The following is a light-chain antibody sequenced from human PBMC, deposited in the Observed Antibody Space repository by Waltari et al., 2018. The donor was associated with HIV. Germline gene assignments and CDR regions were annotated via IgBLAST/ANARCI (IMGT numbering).Light chain of an antibody. CDR3: QQYNTWPRT. CDR2: ATS. Sequence: EIVMTQSPATLSVSPGERVTLSCRASQSVITNLAWYQQKFGQPPRLLIYATSISATNIPARFSGGGSGTEFTLTISSLQSEDFAIYYCQQYNTWPRTFGQGTKVEV. CDR1: QSVITN. J-gene: IGKJ1*01. V-gene: IGKV3-15*01.